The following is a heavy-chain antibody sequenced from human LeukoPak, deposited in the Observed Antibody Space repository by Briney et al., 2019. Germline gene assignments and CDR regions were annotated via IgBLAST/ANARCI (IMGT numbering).Heavy chain of an antibody. D-gene: IGHD3-3*01. J-gene: IGHJ6*02. V-gene: IGHV1-8*01. CDR1: GYTFTSYD. CDR3: ARGRLYYDFWSGYYRAAYYYYYGMDV. CDR2: MNPNSGNT. Sequence: WASVKVSCKASGYTFTSYDINWVRPATGQGLEWMGWMNPNSGNTGYAQKFQGRVTMTRNTSISTAYMELSSLRSEDTAVYYCARGRLYYDFWSGYYRAAYYYYYGMDVWGQGTTVTVSS.